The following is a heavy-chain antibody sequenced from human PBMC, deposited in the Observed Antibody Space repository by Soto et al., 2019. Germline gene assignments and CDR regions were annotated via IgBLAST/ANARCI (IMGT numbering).Heavy chain of an antibody. Sequence: ASETLSLTCTVSGGSISSYYWSWIRQPPGKGLEWIGYIYYSGSTNYNPSLKSRVTISVDTSKNQFSLKLSSVTAADTAVYYCASFSGGSRAGRFHPWGQGTLVTVSS. CDR3: ASFSGGSRAGRFHP. V-gene: IGHV4-59*08. CDR2: IYYSGST. CDR1: GGSISSYY. J-gene: IGHJ5*02. D-gene: IGHD2-15*01.